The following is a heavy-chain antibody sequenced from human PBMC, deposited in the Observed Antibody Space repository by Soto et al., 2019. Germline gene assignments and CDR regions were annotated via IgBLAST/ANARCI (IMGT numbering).Heavy chain of an antibody. CDR2: INVYNGGR. Sequence: QVQVVQSGPELKKPGASVKVSCKAQGYVFTKYGIGWVRQAPGHGLEWMGLINVYNGGRKVAQKLQDRVSMTTDTATDTAYMELKSLRSGDTAVYYCARLQLGGDRMLNWFDPWGQGTLVTVSS. J-gene: IGHJ5*02. CDR3: ARLQLGGDRMLNWFDP. D-gene: IGHD2-21*02. CDR1: GYVFTKYG. V-gene: IGHV1-18*01.